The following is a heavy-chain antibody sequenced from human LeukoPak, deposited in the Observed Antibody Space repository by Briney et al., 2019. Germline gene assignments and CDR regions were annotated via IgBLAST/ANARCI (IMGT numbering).Heavy chain of an antibody. J-gene: IGHJ5*02. V-gene: IGHV3-13*01. CDR2: IGITGNT. D-gene: IGHD3-22*01. CDR1: GFTFSTYE. Sequence: GGSLRLSCTASGFTFSTYEMHWVRQATGKGLEWVSAIGITGNTYYLVSVKGRFTISRESAKNSLYLQMNSLRAGDTAVYYCARDLGTGSAYTNRFDLWGQGTLVTVSS. CDR3: ARDLGTGSAYTNRFDL.